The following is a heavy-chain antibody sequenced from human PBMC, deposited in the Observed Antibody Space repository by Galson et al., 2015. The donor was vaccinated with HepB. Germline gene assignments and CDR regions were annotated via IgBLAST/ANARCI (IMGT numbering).Heavy chain of an antibody. V-gene: IGHV3-48*02. D-gene: IGHD3-10*01. CDR2: IRSSSSII. J-gene: IGHJ4*02. CDR1: GFTFNSYS. CDR3: ARAGGNYFDFDY. Sequence: SLRLSCAASGFTFNSYSMNWVRQAPGKGLEWVSFIRSSSSIIYYADSVKGRFTVSRDNDENAVYLRMNSLRDEDTAVYYCARAGGNYFDFDYWGQGTLVTVSS.